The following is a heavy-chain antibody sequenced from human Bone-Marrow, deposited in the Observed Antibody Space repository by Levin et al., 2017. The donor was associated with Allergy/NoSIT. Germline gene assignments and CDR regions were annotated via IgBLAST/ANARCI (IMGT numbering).Heavy chain of an antibody. J-gene: IGHJ3*02. CDR2: IFTGGRT. Sequence: GESLKISCAASGFNVINNYMSWVRQAPGKGLEWVSMIFTGGRTYYADSVKGRFTISRDTSKNTLFLQLNSLSAADTAVYYCARDGSYSHGRYDEFDIWGQGTMVTVSS. CDR3: ARDGSYSHGRYDEFDI. V-gene: IGHV3-53*01. D-gene: IGHD1-26*01. CDR1: GFNVINNY.